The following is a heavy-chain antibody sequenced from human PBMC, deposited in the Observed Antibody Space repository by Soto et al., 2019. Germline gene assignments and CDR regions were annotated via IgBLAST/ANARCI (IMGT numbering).Heavy chain of an antibody. J-gene: IGHJ5*02. CDR1: GDSISTDY. CDR3: ARDGLEGWFDP. Sequence: SETLSLTCTVSGDSISTDYWSWIRQPPGKGLEWIGYIYYSGSTNYNPSLKSRVTISVDTSKNQFSLKLSSVTAADTAVYYCARDGLEGWFDPWGQGTLVTVSS. V-gene: IGHV4-59*01. CDR2: IYYSGST.